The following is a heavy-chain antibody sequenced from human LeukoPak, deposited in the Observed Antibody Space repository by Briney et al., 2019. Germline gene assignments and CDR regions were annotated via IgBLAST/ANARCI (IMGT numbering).Heavy chain of an antibody. CDR3: AKAPCSSTSCSTVSFFDY. Sequence: GGSLRLSCAASGFTFSSYEMNWVRQAPGKGLEWVSYISSSGSTIYYADSVKGRFTISRDNAKNSLYLQMNSLRAEDTAVYYCAKAPCSSTSCSTVSFFDYWGQGTLVTVSS. CDR2: ISSSGSTI. V-gene: IGHV3-48*03. D-gene: IGHD2-2*01. J-gene: IGHJ4*02. CDR1: GFTFSSYE.